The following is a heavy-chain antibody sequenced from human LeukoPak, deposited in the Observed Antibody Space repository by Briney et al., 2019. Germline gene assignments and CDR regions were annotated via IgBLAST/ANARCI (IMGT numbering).Heavy chain of an antibody. Sequence: SGGSLRLSCAASGFTFSSYWMSWVRQAPGKGLEWVSDIIGSGGSTYYADSVNGRFTISRDNSKNTLYLKMNSLRDEDTAVYYCAKDRYSGSYLGCFDYWGQGTLVTVSS. CDR2: IIGSGGST. CDR1: GFTFSSYW. V-gene: IGHV3-23*01. D-gene: IGHD1-26*01. J-gene: IGHJ4*02. CDR3: AKDRYSGSYLGCFDY.